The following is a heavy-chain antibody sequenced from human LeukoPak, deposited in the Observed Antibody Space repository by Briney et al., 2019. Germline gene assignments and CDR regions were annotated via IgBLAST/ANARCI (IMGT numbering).Heavy chain of an antibody. CDR2: IYYSGST. CDR3: ARAKWFYFDY. Sequence: PSETLSLTCTVSGGSISSYYWSWIXQPPGKGLEGIGYIYYSGSTNYNPSLKSRVTISVDTSKNQFSLKLSSVTAADTAVYYCARAKWFYFDYWGQGTLVTVSS. D-gene: IGHD3-22*01. V-gene: IGHV4-59*01. CDR1: GGSISSYY. J-gene: IGHJ4*02.